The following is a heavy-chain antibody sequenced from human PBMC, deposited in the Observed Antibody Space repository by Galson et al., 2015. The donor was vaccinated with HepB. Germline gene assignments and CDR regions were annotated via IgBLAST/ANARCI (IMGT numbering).Heavy chain of an antibody. J-gene: IGHJ6*02. CDR2: ISGSGGST. Sequence: SLRLSCAASGFTFSSYAMSWVRQAPGKGLEWVSAISGSGGSTYYADSVKGRFTISRDNSKNTLYVQMNSLRAEDTAVYYCAKHEDIVVVPAARSRYYYYGMDVWGQGTTVTVSS. CDR1: GFTFSSYA. D-gene: IGHD2-2*01. CDR3: AKHEDIVVVPAARSRYYYYGMDV. V-gene: IGHV3-23*01.